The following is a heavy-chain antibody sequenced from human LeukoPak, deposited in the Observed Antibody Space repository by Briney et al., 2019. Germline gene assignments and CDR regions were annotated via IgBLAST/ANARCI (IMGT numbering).Heavy chain of an antibody. CDR2: ISSSSSYI. J-gene: IGHJ4*02. Sequence: GGSLRLSCAASGFTFSSYSMNWVRQAPGKGLEWVSSISSSSSYIYYADSVKGRFTISRDNAKNSLYLQMNSLRGEDTAVYYCARGLYSGSQRAYFDYWGQGTLVTVSS. CDR3: ARGLYSGSQRAYFDY. V-gene: IGHV3-21*01. D-gene: IGHD1-26*01. CDR1: GFTFSSYS.